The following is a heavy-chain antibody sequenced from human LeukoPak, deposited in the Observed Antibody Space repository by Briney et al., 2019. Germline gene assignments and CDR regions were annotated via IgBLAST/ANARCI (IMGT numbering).Heavy chain of an antibody. D-gene: IGHD1-1*01. CDR2: ISGNGGST. CDR3: AKRYSPDARYTDV. J-gene: IGHJ6*03. V-gene: IGHV3-23*01. Sequence: PGGSLRLSCAASGFTFSSHAMSWVRQPPGKGLEWVSTISGNGGSTHYADSVKGRFTISRDNSKNTLHVQMNSLRAEDTAVYYCAKRYSPDARYTDVWGKGTTVTVSS. CDR1: GFTFSSHA.